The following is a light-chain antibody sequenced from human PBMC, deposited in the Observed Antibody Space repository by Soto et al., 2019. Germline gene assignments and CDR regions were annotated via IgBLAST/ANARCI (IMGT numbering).Light chain of an antibody. CDR2: QAR. Sequence: QSALTQPASVSGSPGQSITISCTGTNNDIGSYDLVSWYQQHPGKAPKLMIYQARRRPSGVSNRFSGSKSGSTASLTISGLQSEDEADYFCCSFAGSGTLVFGGGTKVTVL. V-gene: IGLV2-23*01. CDR3: CSFAGSGTLV. J-gene: IGLJ2*01. CDR1: NNDIGSYDL.